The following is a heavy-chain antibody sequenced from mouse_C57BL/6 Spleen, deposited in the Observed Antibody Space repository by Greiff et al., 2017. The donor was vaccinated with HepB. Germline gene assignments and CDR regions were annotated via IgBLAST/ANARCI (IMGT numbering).Heavy chain of an antibody. CDR1: GYTFTDYY. CDR3: ARLDGYKAWFAY. V-gene: IGHV1-26*01. D-gene: IGHD2-3*01. Sequence: EVQLQQSGPELVKPGASVKISCKASGYTFTDYYMNWVKQSHGKSLEWIGDINPNNGGTSYNQKFKGKATLTVDKSSSTAYMELRSLTSEDSAVYYCARLDGYKAWFAYWGQGTLVTVSA. CDR2: INPNNGGT. J-gene: IGHJ3*01.